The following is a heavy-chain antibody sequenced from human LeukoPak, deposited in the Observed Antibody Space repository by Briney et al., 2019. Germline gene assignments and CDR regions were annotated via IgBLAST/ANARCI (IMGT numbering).Heavy chain of an antibody. CDR2: IYTSGST. V-gene: IGHV4-61*02. J-gene: IGHJ4*02. D-gene: IGHD3-22*01. CDR1: GGSISSGSYY. CDR3: ASETYYYDSSGPGY. Sequence: SQTLSLTCTVSGGSISSGSYYLSWIRQPAGKGLEWIGRIYTSGSTNYNPSLKSRVTISVDTSKNQFSLKLSSVTAADTAVYYCASETYYYDSSGPGYWGQGTLVTVSS.